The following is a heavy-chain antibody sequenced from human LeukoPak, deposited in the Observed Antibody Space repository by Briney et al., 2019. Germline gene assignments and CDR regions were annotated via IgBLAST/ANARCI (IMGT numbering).Heavy chain of an antibody. D-gene: IGHD6-19*01. Sequence: RVASLKVSCTASGYTFTSYGMSWVRQAPGQGLEWMGWISAYNGNTNYAQKLKGRVTMTTDTSTSTAYMELKSLRSDDTAVYYCARDLGGWPNFDYGGQGTLVTVSS. CDR2: ISAYNGNT. J-gene: IGHJ4*02. CDR3: ARDLGGWPNFDY. CDR1: GYTFTSYG. V-gene: IGHV1-18*01.